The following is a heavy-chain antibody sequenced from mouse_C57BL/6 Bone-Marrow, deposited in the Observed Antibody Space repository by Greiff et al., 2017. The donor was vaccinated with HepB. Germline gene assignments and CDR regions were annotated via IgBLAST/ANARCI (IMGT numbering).Heavy chain of an antibody. V-gene: IGHV5-4*01. CDR3: ARDYYGSSYWYFDV. D-gene: IGHD1-1*01. CDR2: ISDGGSYT. CDR1: GFTFSSYA. J-gene: IGHJ1*03. Sequence: DVMLVESGGGLVKPGGSLKLSCAASGFTFSSYAMSWVRQTPEKRLEWVATISDGGSYTYYPDNVKGRFTISRDNAKNNLYLQMSHLKSEDTAMYYCARDYYGSSYWYFDVWGTGTTVTVSS.